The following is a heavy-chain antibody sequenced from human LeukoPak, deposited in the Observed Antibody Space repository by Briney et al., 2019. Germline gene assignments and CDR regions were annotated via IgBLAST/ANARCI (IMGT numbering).Heavy chain of an antibody. J-gene: IGHJ6*03. CDR3: ARVYDSGSQAYFYYMDV. CDR2: IYTSGST. D-gene: IGHD3-10*01. Sequence: PSETLSLTCTVSGGSISSYYWSWIRQPAGKGLEWIGRIYTSGSTNYNPSLKSRVTMSVVTSKNQFSLKLSSVTAADTAVYYCARVYDSGSQAYFYYMDVWGKGTTVTISS. CDR1: GGSISSYY. V-gene: IGHV4-4*07.